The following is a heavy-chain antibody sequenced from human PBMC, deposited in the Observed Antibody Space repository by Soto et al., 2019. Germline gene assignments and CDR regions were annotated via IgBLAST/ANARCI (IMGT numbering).Heavy chain of an antibody. Sequence: KPWETLSLTCTVSGGSISSSSYYWGWIRQPPGKGLEWIGSIYYSGSTYYNPSLKSRVTISVDTSKNQFSLKLSSVTAADTAVYYCARRGGATVTTGHFDYWGQGTLVTVSS. CDR1: GGSISSSSYY. D-gene: IGHD4-4*01. CDR2: IYYSGST. V-gene: IGHV4-39*01. J-gene: IGHJ4*02. CDR3: ARRGGATVTTGHFDY.